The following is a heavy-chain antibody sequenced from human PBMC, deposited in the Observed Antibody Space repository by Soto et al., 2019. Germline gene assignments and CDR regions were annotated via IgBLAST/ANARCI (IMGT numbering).Heavy chain of an antibody. D-gene: IGHD3-3*01. CDR3: ARRPGEYYDFWSGYHYGMDV. CDR2: INHSGST. J-gene: IGHJ6*02. Sequence: SLTCAVYGGSFSGYYWSWIRQPPGRGLEWIGEINHSGSTNYNPSLKSRVTISVDTSKNQFSLKLSSVTAADTAVYYCARRPGEYYDFWSGYHYGMDVWGQGTTVTVSS. V-gene: IGHV4-34*01. CDR1: GGSFSGYY.